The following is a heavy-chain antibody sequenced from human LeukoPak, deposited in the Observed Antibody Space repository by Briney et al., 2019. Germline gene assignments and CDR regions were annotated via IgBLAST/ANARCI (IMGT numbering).Heavy chain of an antibody. D-gene: IGHD3-22*01. V-gene: IGHV4-59*01. CDR1: SGSISSFY. CDR3: ARSVHYYYDSASYGVAFDV. CDR2: TFYTGRT. Sequence: SETLSFTCTVSSGSISSFYWRWIRQPPGKGREWCGNTFYTGRTKYNPSLKSRVTISVDTSKNQFSLKLSSVTAADTAMYYCARSVHYYYDSASYGVAFDVWGQGTLVTVSS. J-gene: IGHJ3*01.